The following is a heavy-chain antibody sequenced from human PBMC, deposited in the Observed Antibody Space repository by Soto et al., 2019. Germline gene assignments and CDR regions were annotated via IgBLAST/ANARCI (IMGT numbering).Heavy chain of an antibody. J-gene: IGHJ5*02. CDR2: INHSGST. Sequence: SETLSLTCAVYGGSFSGYYWGWIRQPPGKGLEWIGEINHSGSTNYNPSLKSRVTISVDTSKNQFSLKLSSVTAADTAVYYCARGVPAAMMRRPWFDPLGQGNLVTGS. V-gene: IGHV4-34*01. CDR3: ARGVPAAMMRRPWFDP. D-gene: IGHD2-2*01. CDR1: GGSFSGYY.